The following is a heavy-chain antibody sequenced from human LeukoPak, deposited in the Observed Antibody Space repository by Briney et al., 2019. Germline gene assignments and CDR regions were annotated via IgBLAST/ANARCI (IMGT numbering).Heavy chain of an antibody. J-gene: IGHJ4*02. Sequence: PSETLSLTCTVSGGSISSNYWSWIRQPPGKGLEWIGYIYYSGTTNYNPSLKSRVTISVDTSKTQFSLKLSSVTAADTAVYYCARAQETRFLEWLFDYWGQGTLVTVSS. D-gene: IGHD3-3*01. V-gene: IGHV4-59*01. CDR3: ARAQETRFLEWLFDY. CDR2: IYYSGTT. CDR1: GGSISSNY.